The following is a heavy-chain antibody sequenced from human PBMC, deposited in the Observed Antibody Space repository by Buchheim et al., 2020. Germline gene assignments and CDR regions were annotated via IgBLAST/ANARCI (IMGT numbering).Heavy chain of an antibody. CDR2: IHYSGSP. D-gene: IGHD3-16*01. CDR3: ARYASTGSYFDL. Sequence: QVQLQESGPGLVKPSETLSLTCAVSGGSISNYYWSWIRQPPGQGLEWIGYIHYSGSPSYSPSLNSPLSISVDTSKNRFSLKLNSVTAADTAVYYCARYASTGSYFDLWGRGTL. CDR1: GGSISNYY. V-gene: IGHV4-59*08. J-gene: IGHJ2*01.